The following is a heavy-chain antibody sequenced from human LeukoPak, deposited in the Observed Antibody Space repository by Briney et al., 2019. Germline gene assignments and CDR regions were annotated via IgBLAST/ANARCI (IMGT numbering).Heavy chain of an antibody. D-gene: IGHD3-16*01. CDR3: ARRRRDDYVWGSYPPTTFDY. J-gene: IGHJ4*02. V-gene: IGHV4-34*01. CDR2: INHSGST. Sequence: SETLSLTCAVYGGSFSGYYWSWIRQPPGKRLEWIGEINHSGSTNYNPSLKSRVTISVDTSKNQFSLKLSSVTAADTAVYYCARRRRDDYVWGSYPPTTFDYWGQGTLVTVSS. CDR1: GGSFSGYY.